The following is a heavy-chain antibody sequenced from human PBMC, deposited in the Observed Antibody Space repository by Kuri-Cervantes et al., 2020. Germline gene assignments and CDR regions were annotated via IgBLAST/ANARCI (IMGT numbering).Heavy chain of an antibody. Sequence: GESLKISCAASGFTLSSYWMSWVRQAPGKGLEWVANINEGGSKKYYMDSVTGRFTISRDNAKNSLYLQMNSLRAEDTAVYYCAKDDYGDYVGIDFDYWGQGTLVTVSS. V-gene: IGHV3-7*01. CDR1: GFTLSSYW. CDR2: INEGGSKK. D-gene: IGHD4-17*01. J-gene: IGHJ4*02. CDR3: AKDDYGDYVGIDFDY.